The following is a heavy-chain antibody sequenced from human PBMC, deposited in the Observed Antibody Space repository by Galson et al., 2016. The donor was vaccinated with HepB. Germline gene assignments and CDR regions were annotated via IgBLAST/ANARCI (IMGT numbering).Heavy chain of an antibody. CDR2: INPYTGDT. CDR1: GYTFTGYY. V-gene: IGHV1-2*02. J-gene: IGHJ4*02. Sequence: SVKVSCKASGYTFTGYYMHWVRQAPGQGLEWMGWINPYTGDTKYAEKFQGRVTMTRDTSTDTAYMELLRLTSDDTAVHYCARNVWYNWDNGFDYWGQGTLVTVSS. D-gene: IGHD1/OR15-1a*01. CDR3: ARNVWYNWDNGFDY.